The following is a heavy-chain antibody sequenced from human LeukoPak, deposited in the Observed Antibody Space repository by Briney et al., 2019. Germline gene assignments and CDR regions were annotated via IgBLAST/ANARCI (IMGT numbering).Heavy chain of an antibody. Sequence: PGGSLRLSCAASGFTFSSYSMNWVRQAPGKGLEWVSSISSSSSYIYYADSVKGRFTISRDNAKNSLYLQMNSLRAEDTAVYYCARTYYDILTGLYGMDVWGKGTTVTVSS. CDR1: GFTFSSYS. D-gene: IGHD3-9*01. CDR2: ISSSSSYI. J-gene: IGHJ6*04. V-gene: IGHV3-21*01. CDR3: ARTYYDILTGLYGMDV.